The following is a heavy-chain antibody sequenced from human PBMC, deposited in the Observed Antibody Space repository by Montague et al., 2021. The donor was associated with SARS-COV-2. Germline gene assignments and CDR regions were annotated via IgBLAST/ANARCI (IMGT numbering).Heavy chain of an antibody. CDR2: IKQSGST. CDR3: ARGHLSVSMIVVVFTSASYYFDY. Sequence: SETLSLTCGVYGGSFGDDHWSWIRQPPGKGLEWIGDIKQSGSTNXXPSLKSRVTISVGTSKNQFSLKLTSVTAADTAVYFCARGHLSVSMIVVVFTSASYYFDYWGQGAQVTVSS. V-gene: IGHV4-34*01. CDR1: GGSFGDDH. D-gene: IGHD3-22*01. J-gene: IGHJ4*02.